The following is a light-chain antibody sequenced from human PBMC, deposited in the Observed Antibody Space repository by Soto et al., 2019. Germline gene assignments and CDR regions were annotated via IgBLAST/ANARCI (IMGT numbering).Light chain of an antibody. CDR1: SSDVGGYNY. J-gene: IGLJ2*01. CDR2: DVS. V-gene: IGLV2-8*01. Sequence: QSALTQPPSASGSPGQSVTISCTGTSSDVGGYNYVSWYQQHPGKAPKLMIYDVSERPSGVPDRFSGSKSGNTASLTVSGLQAEDEADYYCSSYGGSNILIFGGGTKLTVL. CDR3: SSYGGSNILI.